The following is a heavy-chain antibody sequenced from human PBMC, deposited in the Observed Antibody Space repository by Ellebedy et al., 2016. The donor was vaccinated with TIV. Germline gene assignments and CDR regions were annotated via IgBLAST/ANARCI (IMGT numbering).Heavy chain of an antibody. J-gene: IGHJ5*02. Sequence: GGSLRLSXAASGFTFSIYWMHWVRQAPGKGLVWVSHINGDGSGTSYADSVKGRFTISRDNAKNTLYLQMNSLRAEDTAVYYCTSFIVEDTWGQGTLVTVSS. CDR1: GFTFSIYW. D-gene: IGHD1-26*01. CDR2: INGDGSGT. CDR3: TSFIVEDT. V-gene: IGHV3-74*01.